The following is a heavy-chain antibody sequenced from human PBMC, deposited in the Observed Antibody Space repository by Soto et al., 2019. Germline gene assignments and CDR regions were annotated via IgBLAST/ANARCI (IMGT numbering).Heavy chain of an antibody. J-gene: IGHJ4*02. Sequence: SETLSLTCTVSGGSISSYYWSWIRQPPGKGLEWIGYIYYSGSTNYNPSLKSRVTISVDTSKNQFSLKLSSVTAADTAVYYCARGSGYSSSWYYFDYWGQGTLVTVSS. V-gene: IGHV4-59*01. D-gene: IGHD6-13*01. CDR3: ARGSGYSSSWYYFDY. CDR1: GGSISSYY. CDR2: IYYSGST.